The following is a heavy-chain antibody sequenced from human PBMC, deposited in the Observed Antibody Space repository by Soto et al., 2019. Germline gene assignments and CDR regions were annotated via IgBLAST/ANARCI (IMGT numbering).Heavy chain of an antibody. J-gene: IGHJ5*02. CDR2: ISAYNGDT. V-gene: IGHV1-18*01. CDR1: GYPFTSYG. D-gene: IGHD3-16*01. CDR3: ARGKQFGLFDP. Sequence: QVQVVQSGAEVKKPGASVKVSCKASGYPFTSYGINWVRQAPGQGLEWLGWISAYNGDTDYGQKFQGRVTMTTDATTTPAYMELRSLRSDDTAVYYCARGKQFGLFDPWGQGTLVTVSS.